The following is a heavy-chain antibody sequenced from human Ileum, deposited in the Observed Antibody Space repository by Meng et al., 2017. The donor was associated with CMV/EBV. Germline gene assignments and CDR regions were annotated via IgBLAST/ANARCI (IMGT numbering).Heavy chain of an antibody. Sequence: PGLVRPHVPLAATSTASCGTIHNYCRSWTRQPAEKVLEWIGRIYAKGNTNYNPSLQSRVTMSVDTSKNQFSLKLSSVTAADTAVYYCARDRSSSWYKDWFAPWGQGTLVPSPQ. D-gene: IGHD6-13*01. CDR3: ARDRSSSWYKDWFAP. J-gene: IGHJ5*02. V-gene: IGHV4-4*07. CDR2: IYAKGNT. CDR1: CGTIHNYC.